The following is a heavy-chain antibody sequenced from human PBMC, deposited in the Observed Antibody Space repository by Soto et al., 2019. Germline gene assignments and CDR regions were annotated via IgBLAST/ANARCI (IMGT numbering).Heavy chain of an antibody. CDR1: GGSISSGGYS. D-gene: IGHD6-19*01. J-gene: IGHJ4*02. V-gene: IGHV4-30-2*01. CDR3: ATAGGLGAVAADY. Sequence: QLQLQESGSGLVKPSQTLSLTCAVSGGSISSGGYSWSWIRQPPGKGLEWIGYIYHSGSTYYNTFLKRRVTISVDRSKNQFSLKLSSVTAADTAVYYCATAGGLGAVAADYWGQGTLVTVSS. CDR2: IYHSGST.